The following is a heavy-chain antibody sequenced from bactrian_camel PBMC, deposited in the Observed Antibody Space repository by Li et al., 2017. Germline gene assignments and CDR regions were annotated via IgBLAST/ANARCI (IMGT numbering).Heavy chain of an antibody. Sequence: VQLVESGGGSVQAGGSLTLSCAVSGYTTGSYCMGWFRQAAGKQREWVSSISELGKADYADSVKGRFTISKDNAKNTGYLQTNSLKTEDTAMYYCAAGQTYGAVWSTIRETDFGYWGQGTQVTVS. J-gene: IGHJ6*01. V-gene: IGHV3S60*01. CDR2: ISELGKA. CDR3: AAGQTYGAVWSTIRETDFGY. CDR1: GYTTGSYC. D-gene: IGHD6*01.